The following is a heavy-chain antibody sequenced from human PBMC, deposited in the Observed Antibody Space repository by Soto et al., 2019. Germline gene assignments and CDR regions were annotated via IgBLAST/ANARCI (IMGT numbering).Heavy chain of an antibody. J-gene: IGHJ6*02. Sequence: SETLSLTCTVSGDSFSIYYWSWIRQPPGKGLEWIGHIYYSGSTNYNPSLKSRVTISVDTSKNQFSLKLSSVTAADTAVYYCARDVVTSSLKYGMDVWGQGTTVTVSS. CDR1: GDSFSIYY. V-gene: IGHV4-59*01. CDR2: IYYSGST. CDR3: ARDVVTSSLKYGMDV. D-gene: IGHD3-16*01.